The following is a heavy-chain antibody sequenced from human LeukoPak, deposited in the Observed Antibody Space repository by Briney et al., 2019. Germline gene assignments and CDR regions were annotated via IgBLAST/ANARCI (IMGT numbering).Heavy chain of an antibody. CDR2: ISGSGGST. V-gene: IGHV3-23*01. CDR1: GFTFSSYA. J-gene: IGHJ3*02. Sequence: GGSLRLSCAASGFTFSSYAMSWVRQAPGKGLEWVSDISGSGGSTYYADSVKGRFTISRDNSKNTLYLQMNSLRAEDAAVYYCAKGIAAAAHAFGIWGQGTMVTVSS. D-gene: IGHD6-13*01. CDR3: AKGIAAAAHAFGI.